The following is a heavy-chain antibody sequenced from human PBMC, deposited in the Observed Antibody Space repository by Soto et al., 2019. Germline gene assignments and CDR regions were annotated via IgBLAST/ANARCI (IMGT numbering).Heavy chain of an antibody. Sequence: ASEKVSCKSSGYAFTGYYIHWVRQAPGQGLEWMGWINPNSGDTNYAQKFQGRVTMTRVTSFSTAYMELSSLRSDDTAVYYCATRYSYVHFWGQGTLVTVSS. CDR2: INPNSGDT. CDR3: ATRYSYVHF. V-gene: IGHV1-2*02. CDR1: GYAFTGYY. D-gene: IGHD5-18*01. J-gene: IGHJ4*02.